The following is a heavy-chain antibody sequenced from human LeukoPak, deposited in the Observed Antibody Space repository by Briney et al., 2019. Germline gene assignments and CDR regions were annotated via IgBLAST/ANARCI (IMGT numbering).Heavy chain of an antibody. CDR1: GFTFGNYA. Sequence: GGSLRLSCAASGFTFGNYAMNWVRQAPGKGLEWVSTISGTGSSTYYADSAKGRFTISRDNSKDTLFLQLNSLTAADTAMYFCAKASVAIPQYCNSWGQGTLVTVSS. V-gene: IGHV3-23*01. D-gene: IGHD2-2*02. CDR3: AKASVAIPQYCNS. CDR2: ISGTGSST. J-gene: IGHJ5*02.